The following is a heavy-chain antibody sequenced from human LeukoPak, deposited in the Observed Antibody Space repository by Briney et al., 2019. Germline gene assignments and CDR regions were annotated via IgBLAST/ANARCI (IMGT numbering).Heavy chain of an antibody. CDR3: ARVPRPWGVVSYYYYYMDV. J-gene: IGHJ6*03. Sequence: ASVKVSCKASGYTFTGYYMHWVRQAPGQGLEWMGWINPNSGGTNYAQKFQGRVTMTRDTSISTAYMELSRLRSDDTAVYYCARVPRPWGVVSYYYYYMDVWGKGTTVTVSS. CDR1: GYTFTGYY. D-gene: IGHD3-3*01. V-gene: IGHV1-2*02. CDR2: INPNSGGT.